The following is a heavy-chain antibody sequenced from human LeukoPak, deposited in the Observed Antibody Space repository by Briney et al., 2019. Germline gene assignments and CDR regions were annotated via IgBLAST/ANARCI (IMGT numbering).Heavy chain of an antibody. CDR1: GGTFSSYA. J-gene: IGHJ4*02. V-gene: IGHV1-69*04. D-gene: IGHD2-15*01. CDR3: ARDNPPFCNGGTCYSY. Sequence: GASVKVSCKASGGTFSSYAISWVRLAAGQGRAWMGRIIPILNIANYAQKFQGRVTIVADESTSTAYMELSSLRSEDTAVYYCARDNPPFCNGGTCYSYWGQGTLVTVSS. CDR2: IIPILNIA.